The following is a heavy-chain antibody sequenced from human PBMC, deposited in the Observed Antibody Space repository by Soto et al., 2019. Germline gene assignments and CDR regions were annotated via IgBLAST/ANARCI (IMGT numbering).Heavy chain of an antibody. Sequence: PGGSLRLSCAASGFTFSSYWMSWVRQAPGKGLEWAANIKQDGSEKYYVDSVKGRFTISRDNAKNSLYLQMNSLRAEDTAVYYCAREDTAMASGSDYWGQGTLVTVSS. V-gene: IGHV3-7*03. J-gene: IGHJ4*02. D-gene: IGHD5-18*01. CDR2: IKQDGSEK. CDR1: GFTFSSYW. CDR3: AREDTAMASGSDY.